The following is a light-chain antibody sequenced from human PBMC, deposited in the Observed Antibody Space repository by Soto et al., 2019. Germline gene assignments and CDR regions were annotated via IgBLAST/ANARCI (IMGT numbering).Light chain of an antibody. Sequence: QLVLTQPPSVSGAPGQRVTISCSGSSSNIGSSSVNWYQQLQGTAPKLLIYSNRQRPSGVPDRFSGSKSGTSASLAISGLQSEDEADYYCAAWDDSLNVVFGGGTKVTVL. CDR2: SNR. CDR1: SSNIGSSS. J-gene: IGLJ2*01. V-gene: IGLV1-44*01. CDR3: AAWDDSLNVV.